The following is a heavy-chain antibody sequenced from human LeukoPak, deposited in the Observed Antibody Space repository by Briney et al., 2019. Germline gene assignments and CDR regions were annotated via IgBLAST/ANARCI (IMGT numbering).Heavy chain of an antibody. V-gene: IGHV4-59*01. Sequence: SETLSLTCTVSGGSISSYYWSWIRQPPGKGLEWIGNIYYSGSTNYNPSLKSRVTISVDTSKNQFSLKLSSVTAADTAVYYCARGPPRGDSSGYFPYFQHWGQGTLVTVSS. J-gene: IGHJ1*01. CDR2: IYYSGST. CDR1: GGSISSYY. D-gene: IGHD3-22*01. CDR3: ARGPPRGDSSGYFPYFQH.